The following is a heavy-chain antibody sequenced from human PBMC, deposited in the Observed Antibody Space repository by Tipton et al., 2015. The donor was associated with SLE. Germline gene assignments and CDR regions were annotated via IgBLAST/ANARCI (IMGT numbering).Heavy chain of an antibody. CDR3: ARVDGDYGDAFDV. D-gene: IGHD4-17*01. V-gene: IGHV4-61*01. CDR2: IFYGGTT. CDR1: GGSVSSSSKY. Sequence: LRLSCTVSGGSVSSSSKYWAWIRQPPGKGLEWVGYIFYGGTTNYNPSLSSRLNISVDTYKNEVSLTLTSVSVADTAAYYCARVDGDYGDAFDVWGQGKMVIVSS. J-gene: IGHJ3*01.